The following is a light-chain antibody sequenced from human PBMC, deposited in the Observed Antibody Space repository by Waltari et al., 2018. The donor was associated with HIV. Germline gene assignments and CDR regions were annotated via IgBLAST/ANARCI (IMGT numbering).Light chain of an antibody. CDR2: AAS. V-gene: IGKV1-39*01. Sequence: DIQMTQSPSSLSASVGDRVTITCRASQSISSYLNWYQQKPGKAPKVLIYAASSLQSWVPSRFSGSGSGTDFTLTISSLQPEDFATYYCQQSYSTPVTFGGGTKVEIK. CDR3: QQSYSTPVT. J-gene: IGKJ4*01. CDR1: QSISSY.